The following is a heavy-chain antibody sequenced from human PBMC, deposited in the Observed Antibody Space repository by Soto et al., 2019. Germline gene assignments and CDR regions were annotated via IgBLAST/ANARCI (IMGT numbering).Heavy chain of an antibody. J-gene: IGHJ4*02. CDR3: AKDYDSSLSYYFAY. V-gene: IGHV3-30*18. CDR2: ISYDGSNK. Sequence: GGSLRLSCAASGFTFSSYGMHWVRQAPGKGLEWVAVISYDGSNKYYADSVKGRFTISRDNSKNTLYLQMNSLRAEDTAVYYCAKDYDSSLSYYFAYWGQGTLVTVSS. CDR1: GFTFSSYG. D-gene: IGHD3-22*01.